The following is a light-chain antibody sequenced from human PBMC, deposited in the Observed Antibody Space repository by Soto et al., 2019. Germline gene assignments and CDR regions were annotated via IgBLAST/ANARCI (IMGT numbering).Light chain of an antibody. CDR2: AVS. CDR1: QGIGSD. V-gene: IGKV1-6*01. J-gene: IGKJ2*01. Sequence: AIQMTQSPSSLSASVGDRVIITCRASQGIGSDLGWYQQRPGKAPKLLIYAVSSLQSGVPSRFSGSGSGTGFTLTTSSQQPEDFATYYCLQDHTYPYTFGQGTKLEIK. CDR3: LQDHTYPYT.